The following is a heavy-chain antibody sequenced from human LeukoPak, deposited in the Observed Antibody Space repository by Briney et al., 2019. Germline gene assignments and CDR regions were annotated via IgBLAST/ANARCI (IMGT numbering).Heavy chain of an antibody. CDR1: GFTFSSYW. CDR2: IKQDGSEK. D-gene: IGHD6-13*01. CDR3: ARAQLAWDAAN. V-gene: IGHV3-7*04. J-gene: IGHJ4*02. Sequence: GGSLRLSCAASGFTFSSYWMNWVRQAPGKGLEWVANIKQDGSEKYYVDSVKGRFTVSRDNAKNSLYLQMNSLRVEDTAVYYCARAQLAWDAANWGQGTLVTVSS.